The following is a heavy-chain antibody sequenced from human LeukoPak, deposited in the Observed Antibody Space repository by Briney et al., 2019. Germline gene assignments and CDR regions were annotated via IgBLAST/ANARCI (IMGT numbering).Heavy chain of an antibody. J-gene: IGHJ4*02. CDR2: ISSSSIYI. CDR1: GFTFSTYS. V-gene: IGHV3-21*04. D-gene: IGHD2-15*01. CDR3: ARGYCSGGSCGRFDY. Sequence: GGSLRLSCAASGFTFSTYSMSWVRQAPGKGLEWVSSISSSSIYIYYADSVKGRFTISRDNAKNSLYLQMNSLKTEDTAVYYCARGYCSGGSCGRFDYWGQGTLVTVSS.